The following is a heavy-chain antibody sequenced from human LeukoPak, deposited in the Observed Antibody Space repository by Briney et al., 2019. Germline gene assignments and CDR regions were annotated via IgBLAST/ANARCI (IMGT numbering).Heavy chain of an antibody. CDR3: ARGSSRGYSYGRAGVDY. V-gene: IGHV3-48*03. CDR1: GFTFSTYA. CDR2: ISSSGSTI. J-gene: IGHJ4*02. Sequence: GGSLRLSCAASGFTFSTYAMNWVRQAPGKGLEWVSYISSSGSTIYYADSVKGRFTISRDNAKNSLYLQMNSLRAEDTAVYYCARGSSRGYSYGRAGVDYWGQGTLVTVSS. D-gene: IGHD5-18*01.